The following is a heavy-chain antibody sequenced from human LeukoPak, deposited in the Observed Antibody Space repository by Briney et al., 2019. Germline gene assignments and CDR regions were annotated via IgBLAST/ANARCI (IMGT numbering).Heavy chain of an antibody. CDR1: GCSISNYY. CDR3: ARGHYYGSGTYYISP. V-gene: IGHV4-4*07. D-gene: IGHD3-10*01. CDR2: IYTSGST. J-gene: IGHJ5*02. Sequence: SETLSLTCTVSGCSISNYYWSWIRQPAGKGLEWIGRIYTSGSTNYNPSLKSRVTMSVDTSRNQFSLKLSSVTAADTAVYYCARGHYYGSGTYYISPWGQGTLVTVSS.